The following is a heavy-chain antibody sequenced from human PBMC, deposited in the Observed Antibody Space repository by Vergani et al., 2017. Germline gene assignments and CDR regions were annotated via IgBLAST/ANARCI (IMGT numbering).Heavy chain of an antibody. CDR1: GYTFSSYD. D-gene: IGHD6-13*01. V-gene: IGHV1-8*01. CDR2: MNPNSGNT. Sequence: QVQLVQSGAEVKKPGASVKVSCKASGYTFSSYDINWVRQATGQGLEWKGWMNPNSGNTGYAQKFQGRVTMTRNTSIRTAYMELSSLRSEDTAVYYCAGDRVGSSWYGPAYYMDVWGKGTTVTVSS. CDR3: AGDRVGSSWYGPAYYMDV. J-gene: IGHJ6*03.